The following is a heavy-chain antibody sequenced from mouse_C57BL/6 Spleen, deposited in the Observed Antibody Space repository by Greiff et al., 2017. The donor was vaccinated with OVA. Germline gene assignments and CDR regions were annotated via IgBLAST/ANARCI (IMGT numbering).Heavy chain of an antibody. CDR2: IHPNSGST. CDR3: ARSGTAQATSYAMDY. CDR1: GYTFTSYW. J-gene: IGHJ4*01. V-gene: IGHV1-64*01. Sequence: QVQLQQPGAELVKPGASVKLSCKASGYTFTSYWMHWVKQRPGQGLEWIGMIHPNSGSTNYNEKFKSKATLTVDKSSSTAYMQLSSLTSEDSAVYYCARSGTAQATSYAMDYWGQGTSVTVSS. D-gene: IGHD3-2*02.